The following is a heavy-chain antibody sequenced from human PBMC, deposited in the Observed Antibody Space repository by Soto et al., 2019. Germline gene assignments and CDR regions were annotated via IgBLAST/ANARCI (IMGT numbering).Heavy chain of an antibody. D-gene: IGHD1-1*01. CDR1: GFTFNGYW. CDR2: ISPDGRGV. Sequence: EVQLVDSGGALVQPGGSLRLSCVASGFTFNGYWMSWIRQAPGTGLEWVANISPDGRGVYYVDSVKGRFTISRDNAKNSLYLQMNSLRSEDTAVFYCVGHGDDNSYWGQGTLVTVSS. V-gene: IGHV3-7*01. CDR3: VGHGDDNSY. J-gene: IGHJ4*02.